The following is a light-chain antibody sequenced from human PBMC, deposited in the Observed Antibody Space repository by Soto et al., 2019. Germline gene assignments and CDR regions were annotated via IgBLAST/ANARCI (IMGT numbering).Light chain of an antibody. CDR1: QSVSTE. Sequence: IVMTQSPATLSVSLGERATLSCRASQSVSTELAWYREKPGQAPRLLIFGASTRSTGIPARCSGGGSGTEFILTISSLQSEDSAVYYCHQYNYWPPETFGQGTKVDIK. V-gene: IGKV3-15*01. J-gene: IGKJ1*01. CDR2: GAS. CDR3: HQYNYWPPET.